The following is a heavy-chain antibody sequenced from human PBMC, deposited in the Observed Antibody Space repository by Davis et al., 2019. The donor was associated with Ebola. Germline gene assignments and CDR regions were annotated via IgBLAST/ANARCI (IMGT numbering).Heavy chain of an antibody. D-gene: IGHD6-19*01. CDR3: SGPRLTCNSGWYYFDY. Sequence: MPSETLSLTCSVSADSISSSGYCWGWIRQPPGKGLEWIASVNYVGNTFYNPSLKNRVTISADTSNNQFSLQLNSVTAADTAVYYCSGPRLTCNSGWYYFDYWGQGIPVTVSS. CDR2: VNYVGNT. J-gene: IGHJ4*02. V-gene: IGHV4-39*01. CDR1: ADSISSSGYC.